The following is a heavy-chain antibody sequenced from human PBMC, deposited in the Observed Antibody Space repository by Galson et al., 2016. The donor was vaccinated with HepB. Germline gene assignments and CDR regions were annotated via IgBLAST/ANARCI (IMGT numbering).Heavy chain of an antibody. V-gene: IGHV5-51*01. CDR3: AIHDMSPHYSYFYGMDV. CDR2: IYPGESDT. D-gene: IGHD2-15*01. J-gene: IGHJ6*02. Sequence: SGAEVKKPGESLKISCKGSGYSFTRFWIGWVRQMPGKGLEWMGIIYPGESDTRYSPSFQGQVTISADKSTAYLQWSSLKASDTAMYYCAIHDMSPHYSYFYGMDVWGQGTTVTVSS. CDR1: GYSFTRFW.